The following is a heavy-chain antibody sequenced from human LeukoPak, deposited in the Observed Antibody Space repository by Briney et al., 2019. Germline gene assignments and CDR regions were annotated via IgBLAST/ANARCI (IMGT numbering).Heavy chain of an antibody. CDR3: ARDGSNDAFDI. CDR2: IWYDGSNT. Sequence: TGGSLRLSCADSGFVLSSSAMHWVRQAPGKGLEWVAVIWYDGSNTYYADSVKGRFTISRDNSKYTLYLQMSSLRAEDTAVYYCARDGSNDAFDIWGQGTMATVSS. J-gene: IGHJ3*02. V-gene: IGHV3-33*08. D-gene: IGHD5/OR15-5a*01. CDR1: GFVLSSSA.